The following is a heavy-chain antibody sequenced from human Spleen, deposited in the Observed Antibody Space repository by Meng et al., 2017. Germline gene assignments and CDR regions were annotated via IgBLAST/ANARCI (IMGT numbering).Heavy chain of an antibody. CDR2: INPKTGST. Sequence: ASVKVSCKASGYTFSDYYLHWVRRAPGQGPEWMGRINPKTGSTNYAQKFQGRVTVTSDTSISTAYMELSSLRSDDTAVYYCTRGTQRRSAYDGEYWGQGTMVTVSS. CDR1: GYTFSDYY. D-gene: IGHD3-16*01. V-gene: IGHV1-2*06. J-gene: IGHJ4*02. CDR3: TRGTQRRSAYDGEY.